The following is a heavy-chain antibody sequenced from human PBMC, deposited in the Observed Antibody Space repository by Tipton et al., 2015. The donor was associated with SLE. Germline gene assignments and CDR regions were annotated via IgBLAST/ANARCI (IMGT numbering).Heavy chain of an antibody. CDR1: GFTFSSYW. D-gene: IGHD4-17*01. J-gene: IGHJ6*02. CDR3: ARGIYGDSLYYYYGMDV. Sequence: GSLRLSCAASGFTFSSYWMSWVRQAPGKGPEWVANIKQDGSEKYYVDSVKGRFTISRDNAKNSLYLQMNSLRAEDTAVYYCARGIYGDSLYYYYGMDVWGQGTTVTVSS. V-gene: IGHV3-7*01. CDR2: IKQDGSEK.